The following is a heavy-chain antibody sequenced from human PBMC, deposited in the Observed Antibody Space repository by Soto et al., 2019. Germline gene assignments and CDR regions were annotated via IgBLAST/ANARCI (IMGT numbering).Heavy chain of an antibody. CDR1: GGSVSSGSYY. CDR3: ARGVDWNYVGGGNLFDY. CDR2: IYYSGST. V-gene: IGHV4-61*01. Sequence: QVQLQESGPGLVKPSETLSLTCTVSGGSVSSGSYYWSWIRQPPGKGLEWIGYIYYSGSTNYNPSLKSRVTISVDTSQNQFSLKLSSVTAADTAVYYCARGVDWNYVGGGNLFDYWGQGTLVTVSS. J-gene: IGHJ4*02. D-gene: IGHD1-7*01.